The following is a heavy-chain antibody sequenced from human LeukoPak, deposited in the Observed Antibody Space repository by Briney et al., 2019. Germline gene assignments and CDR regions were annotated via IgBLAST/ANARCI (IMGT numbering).Heavy chain of an antibody. CDR1: GGSISSYY. J-gene: IGHJ4*02. Sequence: PSDTLSLTCTASGGSISSYYWSWIRQPPGKGLEWIGYVYYSGSTNYNPSLKSRVTISVDTSKNQFSLKLTSVTAADTAVYYCARGDSGSFSQFDCWGQGTLVTVSS. D-gene: IGHD1-26*01. V-gene: IGHV4-59*01. CDR2: VYYSGST. CDR3: ARGDSGSFSQFDC.